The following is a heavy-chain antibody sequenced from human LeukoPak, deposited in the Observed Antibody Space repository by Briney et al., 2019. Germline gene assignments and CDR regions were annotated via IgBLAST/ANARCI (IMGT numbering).Heavy chain of an antibody. D-gene: IGHD6-19*01. J-gene: IGHJ4*02. Sequence: SETLSLTCAVSGGSISSGGYSWSWIRQPPGKGLEWIGYIYHSGSTYYNPSLKSRVTISVDTSKNQFSLKLSSVTAADTAVYYCARPSENSSGWYGYWGQGTLVTVSS. CDR1: GGSISSGGYS. CDR2: IYHSGST. CDR3: ARPSENSSGWYGY. V-gene: IGHV4-30-2*03.